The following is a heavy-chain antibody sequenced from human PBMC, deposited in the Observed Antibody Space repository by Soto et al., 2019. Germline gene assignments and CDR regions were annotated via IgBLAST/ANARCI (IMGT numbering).Heavy chain of an antibody. Sequence: HPGGSLRLSCAASGFTFSSYAMSWVRQAPGKGLEWVSAISGSGGSTYYSDSVKGRFTISRDNSKNTLYLQMNSLRAEDTAVYYCAKDRVVVTGILDYWGQGILVTVSS. CDR1: GFTFSSYA. V-gene: IGHV3-23*01. CDR3: AKDRVVVTGILDY. CDR2: ISGSGGST. J-gene: IGHJ4*02. D-gene: IGHD2-21*02.